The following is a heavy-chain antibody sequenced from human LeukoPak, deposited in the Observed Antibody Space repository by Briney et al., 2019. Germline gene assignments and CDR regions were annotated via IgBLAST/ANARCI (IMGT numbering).Heavy chain of an antibody. CDR2: INTNTGNP. J-gene: IGHJ6*03. CDR3: ARGDFWSGYYYYYYYYMDV. CDR1: GYTFTSYA. V-gene: IGHV7-4-1*02. D-gene: IGHD3-3*01. Sequence: ASVKVSCKASGYTFTSYAMNWVRQAPGQGLEWMGWINTNTGNPTYAQGFTGRFVFSLDTSVSTAYLQISSLKAEDTAVYYCARGDFWSGYYYYYYYYMDVWGKGTTVTVSS.